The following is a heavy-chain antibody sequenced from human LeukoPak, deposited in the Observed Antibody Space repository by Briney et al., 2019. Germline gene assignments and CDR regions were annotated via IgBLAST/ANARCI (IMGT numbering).Heavy chain of an antibody. V-gene: IGHV4-59*11. D-gene: IGHD3-16*01. CDR2: IYYSGST. Sequence: SETLSLTCSVSGYVISSHYWSWIRQPPGKGLEWIGYIYYSGSTDYNPSLKSRVTMSVDTSKTQFSLRLSSVTAADTAVYYCARRLLGSNHFDHWGQGILVTVSS. CDR1: GYVISSHY. CDR3: ARRLLGSNHFDH. J-gene: IGHJ4*02.